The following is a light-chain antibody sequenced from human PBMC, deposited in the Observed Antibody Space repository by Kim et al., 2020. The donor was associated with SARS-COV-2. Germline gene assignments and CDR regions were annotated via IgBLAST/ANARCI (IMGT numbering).Light chain of an antibody. CDR2: WAS. Sequence: RATINCKSSQSVLYSSNNKNFLVWYQQKPGQPPKLLIYWASIRESGVPDRFSGSGSGTDFTLTISSLQAEDVAVYYCQQYYSTPYTFGQGTKLEI. CDR1: QSVLYSSNNKNF. V-gene: IGKV4-1*01. J-gene: IGKJ2*01. CDR3: QQYYSTPYT.